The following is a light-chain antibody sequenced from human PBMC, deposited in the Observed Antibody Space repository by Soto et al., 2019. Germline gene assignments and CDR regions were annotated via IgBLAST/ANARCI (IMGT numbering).Light chain of an antibody. CDR1: QSISSW. CDR2: KTS. Sequence: DIQLTQSPSTLSASVGDRVTITCRASQSISSWLAWYQQKPGKAPKFLIYKTSNLESGVPSRFSGSGSGTELTLTISSLQPDDIATYYCQYYNNYCWTFGQGTKVEIK. J-gene: IGKJ1*01. V-gene: IGKV1-5*03. CDR3: QYYNNYCWT.